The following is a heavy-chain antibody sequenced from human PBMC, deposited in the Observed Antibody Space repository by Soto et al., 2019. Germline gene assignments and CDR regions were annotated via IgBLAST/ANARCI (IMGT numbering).Heavy chain of an antibody. CDR3: ARDRPTSSIRARDYYYAMDV. V-gene: IGHV1-18*01. D-gene: IGHD6-6*01. Sequence: ASVKVSCKASGYTFTSSAMHWMRQAPGQGLEWMGWISSYNGNTNYAQKLQGRVTMTTDTSMTTAYMELRSLRSDDTAVYYCARDRPTSSIRARDYYYAMDVWGQGTTVTVSS. CDR2: ISSYNGNT. J-gene: IGHJ6*02. CDR1: GYTFTSSA.